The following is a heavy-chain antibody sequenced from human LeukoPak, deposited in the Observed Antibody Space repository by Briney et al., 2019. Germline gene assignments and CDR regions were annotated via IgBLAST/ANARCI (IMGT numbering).Heavy chain of an antibody. CDR3: ARDRGYPDY. CDR2: SQNSGCT. D-gene: IGHD6-13*01. CDR1: GASLSSAHG. Sequence: SETLSLTCTVSGASLSSAHGWSWIRQPPGKGLEWIGYSQNSGCTNCNPPLKSRVTISVDTSKNQFSLKLSSVTAADTAVYYCARDRGYPDYWGQGTLVTVSS. J-gene: IGHJ4*02. V-gene: IGHV4-61*01.